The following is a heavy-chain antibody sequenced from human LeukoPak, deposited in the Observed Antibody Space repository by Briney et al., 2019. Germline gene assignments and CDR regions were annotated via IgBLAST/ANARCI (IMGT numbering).Heavy chain of an antibody. CDR2: INTDGSRT. Sequence: GGSLRLSCAASGFTFSRYWTHWVRQAPGKGLVWVSRINTDGSRTTYADSVKGRFTISRDNAKNTLYLQMNSLRVEDTAVYYCVRDRSPYWFDPWGQGTLVTVSS. CDR3: VRDRSPYWFDP. CDR1: GFTFSRYW. J-gene: IGHJ5*02. V-gene: IGHV3-74*01.